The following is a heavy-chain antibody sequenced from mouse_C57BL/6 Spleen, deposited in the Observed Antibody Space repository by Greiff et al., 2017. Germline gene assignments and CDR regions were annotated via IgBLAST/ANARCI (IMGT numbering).Heavy chain of an antibody. V-gene: IGHV5-4*01. D-gene: IGHD2-12*01. CDR1: GFTFSSYA. Sequence: EVKLMESGGGLVKPGGSLKLSCAASGFTFSSYAMSWVRQTPETRLEWVATISDGGSYTYYPDNVKGRFTISRDNAKNNLYLQMSHLKSEDTAMYYCARERRGDYYYAMDYWGQGTSVTVSS. CDR2: ISDGGSYT. J-gene: IGHJ4*01. CDR3: ARERRGDYYYAMDY.